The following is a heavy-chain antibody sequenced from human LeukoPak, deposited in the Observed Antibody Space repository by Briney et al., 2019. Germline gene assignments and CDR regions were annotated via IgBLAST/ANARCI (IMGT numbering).Heavy chain of an antibody. J-gene: IGHJ6*03. Sequence: SETLSLTCTVSGGSISSYYWSWIRQPAGKGLEWIGRIYTSGSTNYNPSLKSRVTMSVDTSKNQFSLKLSSVTAADTAVYYCARDFPDYYDSSGYAPSYCYYYYMDVWGKGTTVTISS. D-gene: IGHD3-22*01. CDR3: ARDFPDYYDSSGYAPSYCYYYYMDV. V-gene: IGHV4-4*07. CDR2: IYTSGST. CDR1: GGSISSYY.